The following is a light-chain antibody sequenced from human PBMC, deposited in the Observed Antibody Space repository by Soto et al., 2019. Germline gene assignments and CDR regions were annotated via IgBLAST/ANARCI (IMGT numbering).Light chain of an antibody. CDR2: GNS. J-gene: IGLJ2*01. CDR3: QSYDSGLVGLV. CDR1: SSNIGAGYD. Sequence: QLVLTQPPSVSGAPGQRVTISCTGSSSNIGAGYDVHWYQQLPGTAPKLLIYGNSNRPSGVPDRFSGSKSGTSASLAITGLQPEDEAEYYCQSYDSGLVGLVFGTGTKLTVL. V-gene: IGLV1-40*01.